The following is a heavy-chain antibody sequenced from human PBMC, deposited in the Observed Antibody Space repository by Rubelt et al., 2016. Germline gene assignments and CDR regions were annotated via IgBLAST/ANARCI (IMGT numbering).Heavy chain of an antibody. CDR2: INHSGST. Sequence: QVQLQQWGAGLLKPSETLSLTCAVYGGSFSGYYWSWIRQPPGKGLEWIGEINHSGSTNYNPSLKSRVSISVDTSKNQFSLKLSSATAADTAVYYCATGTIFGVVKDAFDIWGQGTMVTVSA. CDR3: ATGTIFGVVKDAFDI. CDR1: GGSFSGYY. V-gene: IGHV4-34*01. D-gene: IGHD3-3*01. J-gene: IGHJ3*02.